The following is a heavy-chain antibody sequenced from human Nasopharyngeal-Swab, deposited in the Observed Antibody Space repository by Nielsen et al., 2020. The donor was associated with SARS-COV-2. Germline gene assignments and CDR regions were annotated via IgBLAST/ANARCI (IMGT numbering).Heavy chain of an antibody. CDR2: IRRKGNNYAT. D-gene: IGHD2-15*01. CDR1: GFTFSDSA. J-gene: IGHJ4*02. CDR3: TRCGGGCYSGRDY. Sequence: GESLKISCAASGFTFSDSAIHWVRQASGEGLEWVARIRRKGNNYATAYSAPVKGRFIIFRDDPTNTAYLQMNSLKTEDTAMYYCTRCGGGCYSGRDYWGQGTLGTVSS. V-gene: IGHV3-73*01.